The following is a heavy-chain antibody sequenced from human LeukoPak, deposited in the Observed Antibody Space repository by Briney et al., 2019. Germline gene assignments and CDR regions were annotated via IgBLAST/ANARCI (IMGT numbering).Heavy chain of an antibody. CDR3: ARIVPYKYGYVDY. V-gene: IGHV4-59*01. D-gene: IGHD5-18*01. J-gene: IGHJ4*02. CDR1: GGSINNYY. CDR2: IYYSGST. Sequence: PSETLSLTCTVSGGSINNYYWIWIRQPPGKGLEWMGYIYYSGSTTYNPSLKSRVTISLDTSKNQFSLKLESVTAADTAVYYCARIVPYKYGYVDYWGQGTLVTVSS.